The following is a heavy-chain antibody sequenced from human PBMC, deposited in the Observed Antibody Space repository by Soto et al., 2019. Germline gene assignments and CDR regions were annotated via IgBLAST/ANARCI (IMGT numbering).Heavy chain of an antibody. CDR3: ARENVVVPAAMPSYYYYGMDV. CDR2: IYSGGST. Sequence: GGSLRLSCAASGFTVSGNYMSWVRQAPGKGLEWVSVIYSGGSTYYADSVKGRFTISRDNSKNTLYLQMNSLRAEDTAVYYCARENVVVPAAMPSYYYYGMDVWGQGTTVTVSS. V-gene: IGHV3-53*01. CDR1: GFTVSGNY. J-gene: IGHJ6*02. D-gene: IGHD2-2*01.